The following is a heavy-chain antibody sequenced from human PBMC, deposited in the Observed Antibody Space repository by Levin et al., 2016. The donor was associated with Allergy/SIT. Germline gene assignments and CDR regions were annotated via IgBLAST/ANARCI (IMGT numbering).Heavy chain of an antibody. Sequence: WVRQAPGQGLEWMGWMNPNSGNTGYAQKFQGRVTMTRNTSISTAYMELSSLRSEDTAVYYCARRYKGAWVYYYGMDVWGQGTTVTVSS. CDR2: MNPNSGNT. J-gene: IGHJ6*02. D-gene: IGHD3-16*02. V-gene: IGHV1-8*01. CDR3: ARRYKGAWVYYYGMDV.